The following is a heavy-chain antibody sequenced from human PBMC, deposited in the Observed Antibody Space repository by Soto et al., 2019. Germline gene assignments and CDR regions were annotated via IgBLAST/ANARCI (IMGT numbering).Heavy chain of an antibody. J-gene: IGHJ5*02. Sequence: SGTLSLTCAVSGWSFSGYYWSWIRQPPGKGLEWIGEINHSGSTNYNPSLKSRVTISVDTSKNQFSLKLSSVTAADTAVYYCARGRIVVVPAAIKNWFDPWGQGTLVT. CDR2: INHSGST. D-gene: IGHD2-2*01. CDR3: ARGRIVVVPAAIKNWFDP. CDR1: GWSFSGYY. V-gene: IGHV4-34*01.